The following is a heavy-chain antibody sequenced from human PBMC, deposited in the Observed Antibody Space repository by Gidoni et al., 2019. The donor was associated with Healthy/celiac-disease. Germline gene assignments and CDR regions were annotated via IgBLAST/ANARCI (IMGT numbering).Heavy chain of an antibody. CDR1: GYSISSGYY. J-gene: IGHJ4*02. Sequence: QVQLQESRPGLVKPSETLSLPCAVYGYSISSGYYWGWIRQPPGKGLEWIGSIDHSGSTYYNPSLKSRVTISVDTSKNQFSLKLSSVTAADTAVYYCARGQGTVVVPAATPFDYWGQGTLVTVSS. V-gene: IGHV4-38-2*01. D-gene: IGHD2-2*01. CDR2: IDHSGST. CDR3: ARGQGTVVVPAATPFDY.